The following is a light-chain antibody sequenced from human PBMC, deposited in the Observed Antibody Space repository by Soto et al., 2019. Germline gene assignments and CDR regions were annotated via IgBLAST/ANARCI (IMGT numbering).Light chain of an antibody. CDR2: EVS. J-gene: IGLJ2*01. V-gene: IGLV2-14*01. CDR3: SSYTSSSTVV. Sequence: QSALTQPASVSGSPGQSIAISCTGTSNDVGGYNYVSWYQQHPDKAPKVMIYEVSKRPSGVSNRFSGSKSGNTASLTISGLQAEDEADYYCSSYTSSSTVVFGGGTKLTVL. CDR1: SNDVGGYNY.